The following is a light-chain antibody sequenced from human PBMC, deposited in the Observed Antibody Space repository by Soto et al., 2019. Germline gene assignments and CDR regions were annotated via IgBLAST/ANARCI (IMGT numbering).Light chain of an antibody. CDR2: EVS. CDR3: TFYTSSSTYVV. J-gene: IGLJ2*01. Sequence: QSALTQPPSVSGSPGQSVTISCTGTSSDVGSYNRVSWYQQPPGTAPKLMIYEVSNRPSGVPDRFSGSKSGNTASLIISGLQAEDEAAYYCTFYTSSSTYVVFGGGTKLTVL. V-gene: IGLV2-18*01. CDR1: SSDVGSYNR.